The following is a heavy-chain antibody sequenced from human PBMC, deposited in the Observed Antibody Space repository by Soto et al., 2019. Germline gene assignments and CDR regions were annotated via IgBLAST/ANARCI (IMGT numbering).Heavy chain of an antibody. J-gene: IGHJ4*02. V-gene: IGHV3-30*18. CDR1: RFTFSSYG. Sequence: QVQLVESGGGVVQPGRSLRLSCAASRFTFSSYGMHWVRQAPGKGLEWVAVISYDGSNKYYADSVKGRFTISRDNSKNTLYLNMNSLRAEDTAVYYCAKDGNTYYYDSSGYTPRLDYWGQGTLVTVSS. D-gene: IGHD3-22*01. CDR3: AKDGNTYYYDSSGYTPRLDY. CDR2: ISYDGSNK.